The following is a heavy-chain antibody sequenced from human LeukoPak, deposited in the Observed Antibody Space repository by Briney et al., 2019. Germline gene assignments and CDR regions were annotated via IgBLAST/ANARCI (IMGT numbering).Heavy chain of an antibody. CDR3: ASSTTYYYDSSGYYYSDGFDY. Sequence: GESLKISCKGSGYSFTSYWIGWVRQMPGKGLEWMGIIYPGDSDTRYSPSFQGQVTISADKSISTAYLQWSSLKASDTAMYYCASSTTYYYDSSGYYYSDGFDYWGQGTLVTVSS. CDR1: GYSFTSYW. CDR2: IYPGDSDT. D-gene: IGHD3-22*01. V-gene: IGHV5-51*01. J-gene: IGHJ4*02.